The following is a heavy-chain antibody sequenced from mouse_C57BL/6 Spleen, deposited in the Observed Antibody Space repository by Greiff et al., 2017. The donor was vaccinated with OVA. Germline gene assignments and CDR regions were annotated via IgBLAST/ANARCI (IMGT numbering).Heavy chain of an antibody. J-gene: IGHJ4*01. CDR3: ARSIYYGYDGVYYAMDY. D-gene: IGHD2-2*01. CDR1: GYTFTDYY. Sequence: EVQLQQSGPELVKPGASVKISCKASGYTFTDYYMNWVKQSHGKSLEWIGDINPNNGGTSYNQKFKGKATLTVDKSSSTAYMELRSLTSEDSAVYYCARSIYYGYDGVYYAMDYWGQGTSVTVSS. V-gene: IGHV1-26*01. CDR2: INPNNGGT.